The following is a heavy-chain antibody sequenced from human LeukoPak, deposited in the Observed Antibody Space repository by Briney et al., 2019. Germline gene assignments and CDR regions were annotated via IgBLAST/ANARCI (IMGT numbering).Heavy chain of an antibody. V-gene: IGHV4-59*01. CDR2: IYHSGST. CDR1: GGSISSYY. CDR3: ARGVPHYSNYPFDY. J-gene: IGHJ4*02. D-gene: IGHD4-11*01. Sequence: SETLSLTCTVSGGSISSYYWSWIRQPPGKELEWIGYIYHSGSTNYNPSLKSRVTISVDTSKNRFSLRLSSVTAADTAVYYCARGVPHYSNYPFDYWGQGMLVTVSS.